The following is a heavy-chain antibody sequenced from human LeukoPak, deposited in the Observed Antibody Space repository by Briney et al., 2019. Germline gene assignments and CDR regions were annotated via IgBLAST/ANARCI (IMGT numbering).Heavy chain of an antibody. D-gene: IGHD2/OR15-2a*01. J-gene: IGHJ3*02. CDR2: INGSGGST. Sequence: GGSLRLPCAASGFTFNSYAMSWGRHAPGKGLEGVSDINGSGGSTYYADSVKGGFTISRDNSKNTLYLQMNSLRAEDTAVYYCAKPSMFGATRDAFDIWGQGTMVTVSS. CDR3: AKPSMFGATRDAFDI. CDR1: GFTFNSYA. V-gene: IGHV3-23*01.